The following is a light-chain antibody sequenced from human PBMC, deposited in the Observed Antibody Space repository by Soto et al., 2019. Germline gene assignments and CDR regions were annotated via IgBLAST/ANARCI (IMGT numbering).Light chain of an antibody. Sequence: EIVMTQSPGTLSVSPGERATLSCRASQSVSSNLAWYQQKPGQAPRLLIYGASTRATGIPARFSGSGSGTEFTPTISSLQSEDFAVYYCQQYNNWPPLTFGGGTKVDIK. CDR1: QSVSSN. CDR3: QQYNNWPPLT. J-gene: IGKJ4*01. CDR2: GAS. V-gene: IGKV3-15*01.